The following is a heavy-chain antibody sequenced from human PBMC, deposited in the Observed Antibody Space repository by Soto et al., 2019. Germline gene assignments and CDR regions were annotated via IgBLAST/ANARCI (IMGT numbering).Heavy chain of an antibody. CDR2: IYYSGST. V-gene: IGHV4-39*01. D-gene: IGHD6-6*01. CDR3: ARLGQLVQYDTYYFDY. CDR1: GGSISSSSYY. J-gene: IGHJ4*02. Sequence: KLSETLSLTCTVSGGSISSSSYYWGWIRQPPGKGLEWIGSIYYSGSTYYNPSLKSRVTISVDTSKNQFSLKLSSVTAADTAVYYCARLGQLVQYDTYYFDYWGQGTLVTVSS.